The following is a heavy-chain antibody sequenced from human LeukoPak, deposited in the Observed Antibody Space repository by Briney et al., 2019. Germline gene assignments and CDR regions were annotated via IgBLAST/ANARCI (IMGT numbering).Heavy chain of an antibody. D-gene: IGHD3-10*01. CDR1: GFTFSSYG. CDR3: ARERIYFGSGRDITDARLFYYYGMDV. V-gene: IGHV3-33*01. Sequence: GGSLRLSCAASGFTFSSYGMHWVRQAPGKGLEWVAVIWYDGSNKYYADSVKGRFTISRDNSKNTLYLQMNSLRAEDTAVYYCARERIYFGSGRDITDARLFYYYGMDVWGQGTTVTVSS. J-gene: IGHJ6*02. CDR2: IWYDGSNK.